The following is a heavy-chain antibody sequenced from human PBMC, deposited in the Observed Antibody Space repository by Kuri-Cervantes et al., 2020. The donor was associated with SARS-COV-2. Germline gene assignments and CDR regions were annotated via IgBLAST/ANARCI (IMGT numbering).Heavy chain of an antibody. Sequence: ASVKVSCKASGYTFTSYGISWVRQAPGQGLEWMGWIAASNGETNYAQKFQGRVTMTTDTATSTAYMELRSLTSDDTAVYYCARTYLWVTCSPGFWGQGTLVTVSS. J-gene: IGHJ4*02. D-gene: IGHD2/OR15-2a*01. CDR1: GYTFTSYG. CDR2: IAASNGET. CDR3: ARTYLWVTCSPGF. V-gene: IGHV1-18*01.